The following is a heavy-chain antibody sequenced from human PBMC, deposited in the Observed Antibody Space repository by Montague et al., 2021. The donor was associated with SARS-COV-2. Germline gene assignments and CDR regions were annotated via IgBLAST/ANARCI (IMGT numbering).Heavy chain of an antibody. CDR1: GDSITTYY. Sequence: SETLSLTCSVSGDSITTYYWSWIRQSPGRGLEWIGHIYYTGTTKYDPSLKSRVTISVDTSKNQFSLKLSSVTAADTAVYYCARHPLGYCSSTSCHVGWGQGTLVTVSS. CDR3: ARHPLGYCSSTSCHVG. CDR2: IYYTGTT. J-gene: IGHJ4*02. V-gene: IGHV4-59*08. D-gene: IGHD2-2*01.